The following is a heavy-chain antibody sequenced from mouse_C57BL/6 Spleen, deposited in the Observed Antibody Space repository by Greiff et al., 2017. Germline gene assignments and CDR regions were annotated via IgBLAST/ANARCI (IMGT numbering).Heavy chain of an antibody. D-gene: IGHD2-2*01. CDR2: ISGGGGNT. J-gene: IGHJ2*01. V-gene: IGHV5-9*01. CDR3: ARQIGYKGYFDY. CDR1: GFTFSSYT. Sequence: EVQGVESGGGLVKPGGSLKLSCAASGFTFSSYTMSWVRQTPEKRLEWVATISGGGGNTYYPDSVKGRFTISRDNAKNTLYLQMSSLRSEDTALYYCARQIGYKGYFDYWGQGTTLTVSS.